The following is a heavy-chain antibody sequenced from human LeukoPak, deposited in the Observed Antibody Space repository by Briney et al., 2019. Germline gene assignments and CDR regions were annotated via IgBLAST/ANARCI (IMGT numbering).Heavy chain of an antibody. Sequence: TSQTLSLTCTVSGGSISSGDYCWSWIRQPPGKGLEWFGYIYYSGSTYYNPSLKSRVTISADTSKNQFSLKLSSVTAADTAVYYCARAYGDIVVAVAATPNYYYYMDVWGKGTTVTVSS. V-gene: IGHV4-30-4*08. J-gene: IGHJ6*03. CDR3: ARAYGDIVVAVAATPNYYYYMDV. CDR2: IYYSGST. D-gene: IGHD2-15*01. CDR1: GGSISSGDYC.